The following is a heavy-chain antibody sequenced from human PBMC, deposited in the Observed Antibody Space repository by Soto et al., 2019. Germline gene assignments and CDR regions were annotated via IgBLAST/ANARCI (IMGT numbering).Heavy chain of an antibody. CDR3: ARDSGIRGPSGDLDY. CDR1: GYTFMGHV. CDR2: VTGGNGDT. Sequence: QVQLVQSGAEVKEPGASVKVSCRASGYTFMGHVMHWVRQAPGQRLEWMGWVTGGNGDTKYSQNFQDRVTITRDTSATTAYMELSRLTSEDTAVYYCARDSGIRGPSGDLDYWGQGTLVTVSS. D-gene: IGHD1-20*01. J-gene: IGHJ4*02. V-gene: IGHV1-3*01.